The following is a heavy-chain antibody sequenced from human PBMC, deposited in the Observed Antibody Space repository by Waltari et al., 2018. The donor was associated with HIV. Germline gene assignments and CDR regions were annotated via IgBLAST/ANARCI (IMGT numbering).Heavy chain of an antibody. CDR1: GFTFSCYW. Sequence: EVQLVESGGGLVQPGGSLRLSCAASGFTFSCYWMSWVRQAPGKGLEWVSNIKQNRSEKYYVDSVKGRFTISRDNAKNSLYLQMNSLRAEDTAVYFCGPPQAAGLDYWGQGTLVTVSS. J-gene: IGHJ4*02. D-gene: IGHD6-13*01. V-gene: IGHV3-7*01. CDR2: IKQNRSEK. CDR3: GPPQAAGLDY.